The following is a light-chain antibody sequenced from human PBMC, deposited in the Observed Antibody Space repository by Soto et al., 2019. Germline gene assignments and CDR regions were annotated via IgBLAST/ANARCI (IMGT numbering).Light chain of an antibody. CDR3: QQYGGSPRIT. CDR1: ERLSSVY. V-gene: IGKV3-20*01. CDR2: GAS. J-gene: IGKJ5*01. Sequence: EIVLTHSPGTLSLSPVERATLSFSASERLSSVYLAWYQQRPGQPPRLLIYGASNRATGIPDRFSGSGSGTDFTLIINRLEPEDVAIYYCQQYGGSPRITFGQGTRLEIK.